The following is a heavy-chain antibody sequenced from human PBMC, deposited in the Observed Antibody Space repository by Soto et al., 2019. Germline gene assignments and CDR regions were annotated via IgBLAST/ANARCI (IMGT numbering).Heavy chain of an antibody. Sequence: TGGSLRLSCEASGFTFSSFGMHWVRQAPGKGLEWVAVIWYDGSYKYYADSVKGRFTISRDNSKNVLYLQMNSLRADDTAVYYCATFLQSYSRLSGCTIAARCYAFDIWGQGTMVTVSS. CDR3: ATFLQSYSRLSGCTIAARCYAFDI. CDR1: GFTFSSFG. D-gene: IGHD6-6*01. V-gene: IGHV3-33*01. J-gene: IGHJ3*02. CDR2: IWYDGSYK.